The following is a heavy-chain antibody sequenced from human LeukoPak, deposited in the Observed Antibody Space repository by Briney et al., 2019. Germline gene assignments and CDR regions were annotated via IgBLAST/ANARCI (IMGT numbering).Heavy chain of an antibody. Sequence: GGSLRLSCTASGFTFGDYAMSWFRQAPGKGLEWVGFIRSKAYGGTTEYAASVKGRFTISRDDSKSIAYLQMNSLKTEDAAVYYCTRVRHYDSSGYLDYWGQGTLVTVSS. J-gene: IGHJ4*02. CDR1: GFTFGDYA. D-gene: IGHD3-22*01. CDR3: TRVRHYDSSGYLDY. V-gene: IGHV3-49*03. CDR2: IRSKAYGGTT.